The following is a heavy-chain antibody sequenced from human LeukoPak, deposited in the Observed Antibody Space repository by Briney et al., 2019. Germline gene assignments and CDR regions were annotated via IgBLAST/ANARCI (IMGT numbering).Heavy chain of an antibody. J-gene: IGHJ5*02. CDR1: GASISSYY. D-gene: IGHD3-22*01. V-gene: IGHV4-59*01. CDR3: ARHRYYYDSSGYYYQP. Sequence: SETLSLTCTVSGASISSYYWSWIRQPPGKGLEWIGYIYYSGSTNYNPSLKSRVTISVDTSKNQFSLRLSSVTAADTAVHYCARHRYYYDSSGYYYQPWGQGTLVTVSP. CDR2: IYYSGST.